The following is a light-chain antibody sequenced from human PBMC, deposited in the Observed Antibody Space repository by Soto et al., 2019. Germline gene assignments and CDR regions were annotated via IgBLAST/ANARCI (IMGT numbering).Light chain of an antibody. Sequence: DIQMTQSPSTLSASVGDRVTITCRASQSISSWLAWYQQKPGKAPKLLIYDASSLESGVPSRFRGSGSGTEFTLTISSLQSEDFAVYYYQQYNNWPPWTFGQGTKVDIK. CDR2: DAS. CDR3: QQYNNWPPWT. J-gene: IGKJ1*01. V-gene: IGKV1-5*01. CDR1: QSISSW.